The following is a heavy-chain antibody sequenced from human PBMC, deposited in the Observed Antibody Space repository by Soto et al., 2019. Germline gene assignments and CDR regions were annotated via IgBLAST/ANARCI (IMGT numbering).Heavy chain of an antibody. CDR2: ISYDGSNK. V-gene: IGHV3-30-3*01. Sequence: LRLSCAASGFTFSSYAMHWVRQAPGKGLEWVAVISYDGSNKYYADSVKGRFTVSRDDSKNTLYLQMNSLRTEDTAVYYCVRASGMDVWGQGTTVTVYS. CDR3: VRASGMDV. J-gene: IGHJ6*02. CDR1: GFTFSSYA.